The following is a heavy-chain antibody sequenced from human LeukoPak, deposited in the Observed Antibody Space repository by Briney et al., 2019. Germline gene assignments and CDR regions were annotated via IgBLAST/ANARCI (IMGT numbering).Heavy chain of an antibody. J-gene: IGHJ4*02. V-gene: IGHV4-59*01. CDR1: GFTFDDYA. Sequence: KPGRSLRLSCAASGFTFDDYAMHWVRQAPGKGLEWIGYIYYSGSTNYNPSLKSRVTISVDTSKNQFSLKLSSVTAADTAVYYCARGEDGYNWNYWGQGTLVTVSS. D-gene: IGHD5-24*01. CDR3: ARGEDGYNWNY. CDR2: IYYSGST.